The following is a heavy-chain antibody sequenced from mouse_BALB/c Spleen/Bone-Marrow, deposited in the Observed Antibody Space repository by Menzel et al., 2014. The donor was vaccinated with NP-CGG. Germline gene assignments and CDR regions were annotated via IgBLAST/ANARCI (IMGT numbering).Heavy chain of an antibody. V-gene: IGHV1-7*01. CDR2: INPSNGYI. Sequence: VKFAESGSELAKPGASVKLPCMASRYTFTTHWMHWVEHRPGQGLEWIGYINPSNGYIDYNQKFKDKATLTADKSASTAFMNLITLTSEDSAGDYCKRADYWGQDTTLTVSS. J-gene: IGHJ2*01. CDR3: KRADY. CDR1: RYTFTTHW.